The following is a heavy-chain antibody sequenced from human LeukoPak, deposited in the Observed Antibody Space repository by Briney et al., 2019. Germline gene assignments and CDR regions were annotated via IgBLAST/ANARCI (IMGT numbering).Heavy chain of an antibody. CDR2: ISSSSSYI. Sequence: GGSLRLSCAVSGFTFSSYTMNWVRQAPGKGLEWVSSISSSSSYIYYADSVKGRFTISRDNARNSLYLRMSTLRAEDTAVYYCAREPTVTIPWSTQEGNYMDVWGKGTTVTVSS. J-gene: IGHJ6*03. D-gene: IGHD4-17*01. V-gene: IGHV3-21*01. CDR1: GFTFSSYT. CDR3: AREPTVTIPWSTQEGNYMDV.